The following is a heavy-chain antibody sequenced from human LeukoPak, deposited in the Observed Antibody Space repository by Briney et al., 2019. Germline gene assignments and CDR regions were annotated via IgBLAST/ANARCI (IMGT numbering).Heavy chain of an antibody. J-gene: IGHJ4*02. CDR2: IKQDGSEK. Sequence: GGSLRLSCAASGFTFSSYWISWVRHAPGKGLEWVANIKQDGSEKYYVDSVKGRFTISRDNAKNSLYLQMNSLRAEDTAVYYCARSPPRGREGYWGQGTLVTVSS. CDR3: ARSPPRGREGY. CDR1: GFTFSSYW. V-gene: IGHV3-7*03. D-gene: IGHD5-24*01.